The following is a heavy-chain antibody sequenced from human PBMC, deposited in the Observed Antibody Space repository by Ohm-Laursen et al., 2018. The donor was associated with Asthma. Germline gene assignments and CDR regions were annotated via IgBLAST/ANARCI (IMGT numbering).Heavy chain of an antibody. CDR2: ISGNGGRT. D-gene: IGHD6-13*01. Sequence: SLRLSCAASGFTFSTYAMNWVRQAPGKGLEWVSDISGNGGRTKYADFVTGRFTISRDNSKNTLYLQMNSLRAEDTAVYYCAKVVYSSSWYVFWGQGTLVTVSS. V-gene: IGHV3-23*01. CDR3: AKVVYSSSWYVF. CDR1: GFTFSTYA. J-gene: IGHJ4*02.